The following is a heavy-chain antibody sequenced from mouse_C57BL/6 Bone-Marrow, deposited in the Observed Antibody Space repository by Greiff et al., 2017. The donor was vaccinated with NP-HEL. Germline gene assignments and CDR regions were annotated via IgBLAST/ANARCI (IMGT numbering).Heavy chain of an antibody. D-gene: IGHD2-3*01. Sequence: VQLVESGPGLVQPSQSLSITCTVSGFSLTSYGVHWVRQSPGKGLEWLGVIWRGGSTDYNAAFMSRLSITKDNSKSQVFFKMNSLQADDTAIYYCAKDGYSLYYAMDYWGQGTSVTVSS. V-gene: IGHV2-5*01. CDR3: AKDGYSLYYAMDY. J-gene: IGHJ4*01. CDR1: GFSLTSYG. CDR2: IWRGGST.